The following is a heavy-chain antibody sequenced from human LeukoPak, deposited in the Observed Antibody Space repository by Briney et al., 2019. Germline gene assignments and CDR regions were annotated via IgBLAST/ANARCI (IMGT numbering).Heavy chain of an antibody. V-gene: IGHV4-34*01. CDR2: INHSGST. D-gene: IGHD6-25*01. J-gene: IGHJ4*02. Sequence: SVTLSLTCAVYGGSFSGYYWTWIRQSPGKGLEWIGEINHSGSTNYNPSLKSRVTISVDTSKNQFSLNLSSVSAADTAVYYCAAPPGPAADSNYWGQGTLVTVSS. CDR3: AAPPGPAADSNY. CDR1: GGSFSGYY.